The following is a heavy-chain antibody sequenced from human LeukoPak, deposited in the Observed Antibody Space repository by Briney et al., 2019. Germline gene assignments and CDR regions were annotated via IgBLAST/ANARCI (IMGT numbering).Heavy chain of an antibody. V-gene: IGHV3-7*01. Sequence: GGSLRLSCSASGFTFSSYWMSWVRQAPGKGLEWVANIKQDGSEKYYVDSVKGRFTISRDNSKNTLYLQMNSLRAEDTAVYYCAKDRGRGYDYWGQGTLVTVSS. CDR3: AKDRGRGYDY. CDR1: GFTFSSYW. J-gene: IGHJ4*02. CDR2: IKQDGSEK. D-gene: IGHD3-10*01.